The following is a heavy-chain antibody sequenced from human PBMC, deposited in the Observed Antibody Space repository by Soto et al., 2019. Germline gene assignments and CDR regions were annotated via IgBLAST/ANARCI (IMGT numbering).Heavy chain of an antibody. J-gene: IGHJ4*02. D-gene: IGHD6-13*01. V-gene: IGHV3-53*01. CDR3: PRGGGRWDS. CDR2: MYTGGRP. CDR1: GFPVTRDE. Sequence: QTGGSLRLSCVPSGFPVTRDEMNWVRQAPGKGLEWVSTMYTGGRPYYADSVRGRFTIPRDETKNILHLQMDSLRVQDTADYYCPRGGGRWDSWGQGSLVTVSS.